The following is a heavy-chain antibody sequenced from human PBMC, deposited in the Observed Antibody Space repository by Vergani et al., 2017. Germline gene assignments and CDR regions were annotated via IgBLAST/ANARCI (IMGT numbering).Heavy chain of an antibody. V-gene: IGHV3-9*01. CDR3: AKEGIVATXFDY. J-gene: IGHJ4*02. CDR1: GFTFDDYA. D-gene: IGHD5-12*01. CDR2: ISWNSGSI. Sequence: EVQLVESGGGLVQPGRSLRLSCAASGFTFDDYAMHWVRQAPGKGLEWVSGISWNSGSIGYADSVKGRFTISRDNAKNSLYLQMNSLRAEDTALYYCAKEGIVATXFDYWGQGTLVTVSS.